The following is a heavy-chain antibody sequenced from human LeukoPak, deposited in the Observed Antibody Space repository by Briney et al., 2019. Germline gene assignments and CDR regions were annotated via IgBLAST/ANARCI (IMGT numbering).Heavy chain of an antibody. CDR2: ISTDSSHI. CDR3: AREVTARALWFDP. D-gene: IGHD2-21*02. J-gene: IGHJ5*02. V-gene: IGHV3-21*01. Sequence: PGGSLRLSCAASGFTFNSYSMLWVRQAPGKGLEWVSSISTDSSHIFYVDSVKGRFTTSRDNSKNTLYLQMNSLRAEDTAVYYCAREVTARALWFDPWGQGTLVTVSS. CDR1: GFTFNSYS.